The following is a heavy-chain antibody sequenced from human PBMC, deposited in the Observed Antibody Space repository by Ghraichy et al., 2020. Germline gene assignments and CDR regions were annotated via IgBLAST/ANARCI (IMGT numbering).Heavy chain of an antibody. V-gene: IGHV3-23*01. CDR2: ISGSGGST. CDR3: AKDTGFGGVIVIFGYFDY. D-gene: IGHD3-16*02. J-gene: IGHJ4*02. CDR1: GFTFSSYA. Sequence: GGSLRLSCAASGFTFSSYAMSWVRQAPGKGLEWVSAISGSGGSTYYADSVKGRFTISRDNSKNTLYLQMNSLRAEDTAVYYCAKDTGFGGVIVIFGYFDYWGQGTLVTVSS.